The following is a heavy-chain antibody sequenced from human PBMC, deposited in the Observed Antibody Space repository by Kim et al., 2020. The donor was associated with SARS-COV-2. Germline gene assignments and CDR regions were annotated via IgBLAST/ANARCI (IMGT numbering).Heavy chain of an antibody. V-gene: IGHV1-69*04. CDR1: GGTFSSYA. Sequence: SVKVSCKASGGTFSSYAISWVRQAPGQGLEWMGSIIPILGIANYAQKFQGRVTITADKSTSTAYMELSSLRSEDTAVYYCARGGGIAVAAPFRYWGQGTLVTVSS. D-gene: IGHD6-19*01. J-gene: IGHJ4*02. CDR2: IIPILGIA. CDR3: ARGGGIAVAAPFRY.